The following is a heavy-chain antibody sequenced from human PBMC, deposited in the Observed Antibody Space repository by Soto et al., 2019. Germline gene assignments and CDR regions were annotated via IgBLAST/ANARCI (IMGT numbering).Heavy chain of an antibody. J-gene: IGHJ4*02. V-gene: IGHV3-48*03. CDR1: GFTFSSYE. Sequence: GVSLRLSCAASGFTFSSYEMNWVRQAPGKGLEWVSYISSSGSTIYYADSVKGRFTISRDNAKNSLYLQMNSLRAEDTAVYYCAREYCSSTSCYYFDYWGQGTLVTVSS. D-gene: IGHD2-2*01. CDR2: ISSSGSTI. CDR3: AREYCSSTSCYYFDY.